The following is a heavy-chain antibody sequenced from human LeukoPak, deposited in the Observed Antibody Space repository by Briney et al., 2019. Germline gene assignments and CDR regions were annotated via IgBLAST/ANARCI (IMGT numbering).Heavy chain of an antibody. CDR3: AAIPEAGGGYYFDY. D-gene: IGHD2-8*02. Sequence: GASVKVSCKASGYTFTDYYMHWVQQAPGKGLEWMGRVDPEDGETIYAEKFQGRVTITADTSTDTAYMELSSLRSEDTAVYYCAAIPEAGGGYYFDYWGQGTLVTVSS. CDR1: GYTFTDYY. V-gene: IGHV1-69-2*01. J-gene: IGHJ4*02. CDR2: VDPEDGET.